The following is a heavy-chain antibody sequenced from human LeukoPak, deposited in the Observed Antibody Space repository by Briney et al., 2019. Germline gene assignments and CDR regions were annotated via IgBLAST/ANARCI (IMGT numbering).Heavy chain of an antibody. CDR3: ARINYRPIIKFFDF. CDR1: GYTFTGYY. V-gene: IGHV1-18*04. D-gene: IGHD4-11*01. CDR2: INPDSGDT. J-gene: IGHJ4*02. Sequence: AASVKVSCKASGYTFTGYYIYWVRQAPGQGLEWMGWINPDSGDTNYAQKLQGRVTMTTDTSTSTAYMELRSLRSDDTAVYYCARINYRPIIKFFDFWGQGTLVTVSS.